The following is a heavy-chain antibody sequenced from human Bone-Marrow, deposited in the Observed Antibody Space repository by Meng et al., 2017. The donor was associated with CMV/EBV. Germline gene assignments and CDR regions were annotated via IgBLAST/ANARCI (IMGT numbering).Heavy chain of an antibody. CDR1: GYTFTGYY. D-gene: IGHD3-3*01. Sequence: ASVKVSCKASGYTFTGYYMHWVRQAPGQGLEWMGWINPNSGGTNYAQKFQGRVTMTRDTSISTAYMELSRLRSDDTAVYYCAISTKPKYYDFWSGYYTGGLDYWGQGTLVTVSS. V-gene: IGHV1-2*02. J-gene: IGHJ4*02. CDR2: INPNSGGT. CDR3: AISTKPKYYDFWSGYYTGGLDY.